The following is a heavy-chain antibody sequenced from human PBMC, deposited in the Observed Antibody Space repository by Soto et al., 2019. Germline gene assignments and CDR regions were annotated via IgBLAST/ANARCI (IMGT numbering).Heavy chain of an antibody. CDR3: ERGPLSSSGWYDYFDY. CDR2: INAGNGNT. D-gene: IGHD6-19*01. CDR1: GYTFTNYA. Sequence: ASVKVSCKASGYTFTNYAVHSVRQAPGQRLEWMGYINAGNGNTKYSQKFQGRVTITRDTSASTDYMELSSLRSEDTAVYYCERGPLSSSGWYDYFDYWGQGTLVTV. V-gene: IGHV1-3*01. J-gene: IGHJ4*02.